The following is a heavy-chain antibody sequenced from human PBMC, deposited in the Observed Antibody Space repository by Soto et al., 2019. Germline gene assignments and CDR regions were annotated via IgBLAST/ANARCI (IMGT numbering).Heavy chain of an antibody. J-gene: IGHJ3*02. D-gene: IGHD6-6*01. CDR3: ARRAFGSSRAFDI. Sequence: GGSLRLSCAASGFAFSSYPLSWVRQAPEKGLEWVSGISDSGGLTYNADSVKGRFTISRDNSKNTLYLQMNSLRAEDMAVYYCARRAFGSSRAFDIWGQGTVVTVSS. CDR1: GFAFSSYP. CDR2: ISDSGGLT. V-gene: IGHV3-23*01.